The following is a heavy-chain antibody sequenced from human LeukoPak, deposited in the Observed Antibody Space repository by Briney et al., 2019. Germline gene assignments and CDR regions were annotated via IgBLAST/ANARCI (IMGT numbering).Heavy chain of an antibody. CDR3: ARDLEGGSYYWFDP. CDR2: ISSSSSYI. CDR1: RFTFSSYS. D-gene: IGHD1-26*01. V-gene: IGHV3-21*01. Sequence: GGSLRLSCAASRFTFSSYSMNWVRQAPGKGLEWVSSISSSSSYIYYADSVKGRFTISRDNAKNSLYLQMNSLRAEDTAVYYCARDLEGGSYYWFDPWGQGTLVTVSS. J-gene: IGHJ5*02.